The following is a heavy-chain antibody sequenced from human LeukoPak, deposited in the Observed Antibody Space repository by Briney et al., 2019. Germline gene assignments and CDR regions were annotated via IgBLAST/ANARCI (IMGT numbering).Heavy chain of an antibody. J-gene: IGHJ4*02. CDR2: IYYSGST. Sequence: SETLSLTCTVPGGSISSYYWSWIRQPPGKGLEWIGYIYYSGSTNYNPSLKSRVTISVDTSKNQFSLKLSSVTAADTAVYYCARAEGYCSSTSCYGGDYWGQGTLVTVS. CDR1: GGSISSYY. CDR3: ARAEGYCSSTSCYGGDY. V-gene: IGHV4-59*01. D-gene: IGHD2-2*01.